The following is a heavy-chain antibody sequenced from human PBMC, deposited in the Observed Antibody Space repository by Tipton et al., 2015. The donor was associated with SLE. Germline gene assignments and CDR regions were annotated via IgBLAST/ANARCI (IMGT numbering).Heavy chain of an antibody. J-gene: IGHJ4*02. CDR1: GGSISDYY. V-gene: IGHV4-59*01. D-gene: IGHD4-23*01. CDR3: ARSNGNVGRFDY. Sequence: TLSLTCTVSGGSISDYYWTWIRQPPGKELEWIGYIYYSGYTNYNPSLKSRVTMSLDTSKSQFSLRLSSVTAADTAMYYCARSNGNVGRFDYWGQGTLVTVSS. CDR2: IYYSGYT.